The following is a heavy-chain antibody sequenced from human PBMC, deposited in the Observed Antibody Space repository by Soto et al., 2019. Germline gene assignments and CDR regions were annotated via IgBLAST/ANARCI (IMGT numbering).Heavy chain of an antibody. J-gene: IGHJ5*02. CDR3: ARLKATPWWFDP. Sequence: QLQLQESGPGLVKPSETLSLTCTVSGDSISSSTYYWGWIRQSPGRGLEGIGSIYYSGSTYYSPSLTCRITISVDAAKNDCTEELSSGTTADTAVYYSARLKATPWWFDPWGPGALVIVSS. V-gene: IGHV4-39*02. CDR2: IYYSGST. CDR1: GDSISSSTYY. D-gene: IGHD2-15*01.